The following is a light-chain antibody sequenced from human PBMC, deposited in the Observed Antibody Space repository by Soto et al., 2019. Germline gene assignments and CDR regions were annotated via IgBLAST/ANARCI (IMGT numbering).Light chain of an antibody. CDR2: GAS. J-gene: IGKJ5*01. CDR1: QSVGSSY. Sequence: EIVLTQSPGTLSLSPGERATLSCRASQSVGSSYLAWYQQRPGQAPRVLIYGASNRATGVPDRFSGSGSGTDFTLTISRLEAEDFAVYYCQQRSNWPPSITFGQGTRLENK. V-gene: IGKV3D-20*02. CDR3: QQRSNWPPSIT.